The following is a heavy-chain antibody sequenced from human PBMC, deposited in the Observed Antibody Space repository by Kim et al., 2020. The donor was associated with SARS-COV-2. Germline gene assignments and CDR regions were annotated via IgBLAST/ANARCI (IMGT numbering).Heavy chain of an antibody. CDR1: GGSFSGYY. Sequence: SETLSLTCAVYGGSFSGYYWSWIRQPPGKGLEWIGEINHSGSTNYNPSLKSRVTISVDTSKNQFSLKLSSVTAADTAVYYCARRIYGAMDVWGQGTTVTVSS. V-gene: IGHV4-34*01. D-gene: IGHD2-21*01. J-gene: IGHJ6*02. CDR3: ARRIYGAMDV. CDR2: INHSGST.